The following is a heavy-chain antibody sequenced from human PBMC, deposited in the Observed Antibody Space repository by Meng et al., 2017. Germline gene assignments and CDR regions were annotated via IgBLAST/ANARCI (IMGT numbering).Heavy chain of an antibody. V-gene: IGHV4-34*01. Sequence: VQLRQWGAGLLKPSETLSLTCAVYGVSFSGYYWSWIRQPTGKGLEWIGEINHSGSTNYNPSLKSRVTISVDTSKNQFSLKLSSVTAADTAVYYCARRGIAARPFYYWGQGTLVTVSS. D-gene: IGHD6-6*01. CDR3: ARRGIAARPFYY. CDR1: GVSFSGYY. CDR2: INHSGST. J-gene: IGHJ4*02.